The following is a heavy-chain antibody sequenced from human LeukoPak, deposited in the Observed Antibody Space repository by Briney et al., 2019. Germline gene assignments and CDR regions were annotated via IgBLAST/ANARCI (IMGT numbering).Heavy chain of an antibody. CDR2: IYHSGST. D-gene: IGHD1-26*01. V-gene: IGHV4-4*02. Sequence: SETLSLTRAVSGGSISSSNWWSWVRQPPGKGLEWIGEIYHSGSTNYNPSLKSRVTISVDKSKNQFSLKLSSVTAADTAIYYCVKDNGRWFDPWGQGTLVIVSS. CDR1: GGSISSSNW. CDR3: VKDNGRWFDP. J-gene: IGHJ5*02.